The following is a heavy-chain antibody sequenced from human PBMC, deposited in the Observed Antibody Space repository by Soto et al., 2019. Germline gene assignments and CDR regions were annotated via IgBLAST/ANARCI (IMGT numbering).Heavy chain of an antibody. D-gene: IGHD2-2*01. CDR2: ISGSGGST. CDR1: GFTFSSYA. Sequence: GGSLRLSCAASGFTFSSYAMSWVRQAPGKGLEWVSAISGSGGSTYYADSVKGRFTISRDNSKNTLYLQMNSLRAEDTAVYYCAKGFVVVPAASYYFDYRGQGTLVTVSS. CDR3: AKGFVVVPAASYYFDY. V-gene: IGHV3-23*01. J-gene: IGHJ4*02.